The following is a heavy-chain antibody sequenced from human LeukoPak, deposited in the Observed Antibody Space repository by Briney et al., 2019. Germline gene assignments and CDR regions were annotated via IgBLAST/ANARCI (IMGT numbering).Heavy chain of an antibody. CDR3: ARELGTGTDY. CDR2: ISSSSTI. J-gene: IGHJ4*02. D-gene: IGHD1-1*01. CDR1: GFTFSSYS. Sequence: GGSPRLSCAASGFTFSSYSLNWVRQAPGKGLEWVSYISSSSTIYYADSVKGRFTISRDNAKNSLYLQMNSLRAEDTAVYYCARELGTGTDYWGQGTLVTVSS. V-gene: IGHV3-48*01.